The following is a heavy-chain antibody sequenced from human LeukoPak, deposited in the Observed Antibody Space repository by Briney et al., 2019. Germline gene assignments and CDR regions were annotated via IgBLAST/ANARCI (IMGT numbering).Heavy chain of an antibody. Sequence: ASVKVSCKASGGTFSSYAISWVRQAPGQGLEWTGGIIPIFGTANYAQKFQGRVTITADESTSTAYMELSSLRSEDTAVYYCARSGKSDAFDIWGQGTMVTVSS. V-gene: IGHV1-69*01. CDR3: ARSGKSDAFDI. D-gene: IGHD3-10*01. CDR1: GGTFSSYA. CDR2: IIPIFGTA. J-gene: IGHJ3*02.